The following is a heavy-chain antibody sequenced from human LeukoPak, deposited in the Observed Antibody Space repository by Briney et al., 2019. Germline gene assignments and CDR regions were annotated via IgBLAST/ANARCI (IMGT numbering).Heavy chain of an antibody. CDR1: GFTFSSYW. Sequence: GGSLRLSCAASGFTFSSYWMSWVRQAPGKGLEWVANIKQDGSENYYVDSVKGRFTISRDNAKNSLYLQMNSLRAEDTAVYYCARLSSWLPDAFDIWGQGTMVTVSS. CDR2: IKQDGSEN. V-gene: IGHV3-7*01. J-gene: IGHJ3*02. D-gene: IGHD6-13*01. CDR3: ARLSSWLPDAFDI.